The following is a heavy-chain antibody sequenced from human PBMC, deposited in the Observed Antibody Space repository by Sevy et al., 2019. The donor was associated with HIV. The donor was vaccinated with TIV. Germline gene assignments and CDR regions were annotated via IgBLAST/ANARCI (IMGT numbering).Heavy chain of an antibody. CDR2: IIPIFGTA. CDR3: ARGSGSKNWFDP. D-gene: IGHD5-12*01. V-gene: IGHV1-69*13. CDR1: GGTFSSYA. J-gene: IGHJ5*02. Sequence: ASVKVSCKTSGGTFSSYAISWVRQAPGQGLEWMGGIIPIFGTANYAQKFQGRVTITADESTSTAYMDLSSLRSEDTAVYYCARGSGSKNWFDPWGQGTLVTVSS.